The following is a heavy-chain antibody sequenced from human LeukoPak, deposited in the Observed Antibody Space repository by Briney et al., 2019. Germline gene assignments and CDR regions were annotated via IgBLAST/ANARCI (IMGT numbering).Heavy chain of an antibody. J-gene: IGHJ4*02. Sequence: SSETLSLTCAVYGGSFSGYYWSWIRQPPGKGLEWIGEINHRGSANYNPSLKSRVTVSVDTSKNQFSLNLTSVTAADTAEYYCARPGRGVISFDYWGQGTLVTVSS. CDR3: ARPGRGVISFDY. D-gene: IGHD3-10*01. CDR1: GGSFSGYY. CDR2: INHRGSA. V-gene: IGHV4-34*01.